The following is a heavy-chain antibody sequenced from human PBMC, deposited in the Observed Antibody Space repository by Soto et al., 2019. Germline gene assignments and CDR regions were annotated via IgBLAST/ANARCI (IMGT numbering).Heavy chain of an antibody. D-gene: IGHD3-22*01. J-gene: IGHJ4*02. CDR2: ISGSGGST. CDR3: AKDGEYYYDSSGYYYFDY. Sequence: GGSLSLSCAASGFTFSSYAMSWVSQAPGKGLEWVSAISGSGGSTYYAGSVKGRFTISRDNSKNTLYLQMNSLRAEDTAVYYCAKDGEYYYDSSGYYYFDYWGQGTLATVSS. V-gene: IGHV3-23*01. CDR1: GFTFSSYA.